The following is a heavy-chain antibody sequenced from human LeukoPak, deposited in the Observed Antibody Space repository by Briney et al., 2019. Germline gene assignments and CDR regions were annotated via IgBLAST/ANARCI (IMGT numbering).Heavy chain of an antibody. CDR2: ISYDGSIQ. D-gene: IGHD3-16*01. CDR1: GFTFSSYF. CDR3: ARERGEGRTRNFDY. Sequence: GGSLRLSCAASGFTFSSYFVHWVREAPGKGLDWVTTISYDGSIQYYSDSVKGRFTISRDNSKNTLYLQMNSLKPEDTAMYYCARERGEGRTRNFDYWGQGTLVTVSS. J-gene: IGHJ4*02. V-gene: IGHV3-30-3*01.